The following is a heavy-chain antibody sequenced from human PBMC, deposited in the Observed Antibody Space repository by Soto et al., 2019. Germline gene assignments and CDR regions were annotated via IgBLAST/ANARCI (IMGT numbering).Heavy chain of an antibody. CDR1: GYTFTGYY. CDR2: INPNSGGT. J-gene: IGHJ6*02. V-gene: IGHV1-2*04. D-gene: IGHD6-13*01. CDR3: AREFSSSWRHYGMDV. Sequence: GASVKVSCKASGYTFTGYYMHWVRQAPGQGLEWMGWINPNSGGTNYAQKFQGWVTMTRDTSISTAYMELSRLRSDDTAVYYCAREFSSSWRHYGMDVWGQGTTVTVSS.